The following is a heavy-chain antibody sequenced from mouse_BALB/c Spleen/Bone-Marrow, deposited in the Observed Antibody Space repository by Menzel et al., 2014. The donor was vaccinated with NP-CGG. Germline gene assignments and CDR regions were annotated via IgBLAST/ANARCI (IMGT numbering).Heavy chain of an antibody. D-gene: IGHD2-3*01. CDR1: GHTFTSYW. Sequence: QVQLKESGAELAKPGASVKMSCKASGHTFTSYWMHWVKQRPGQGLEWIGYINPSTGYTEYNQKFKDKATLTADKSSSTAHMQLSSLTSEDSAVYYCARYDGYEAYWGQGTLVTVSA. J-gene: IGHJ3*01. V-gene: IGHV1-7*01. CDR2: INPSTGYT. CDR3: ARYDGYEAY.